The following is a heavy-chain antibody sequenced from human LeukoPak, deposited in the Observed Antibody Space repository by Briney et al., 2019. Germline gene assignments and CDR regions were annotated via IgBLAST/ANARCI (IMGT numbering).Heavy chain of an antibody. V-gene: IGHV3-30*18. J-gene: IGHJ4*02. CDR3: AKGGHYYDSSGYYTDY. CDR1: GFTFSSYG. CDR2: ISYDGSNK. Sequence: GGSLRLSCAASGFTFSSYGMHWVRQAPGKGLEGVAVISYDGSNKYYADSVKGRFTISRDNSKNTLYLQMNSLRAEDTAVYYCAKGGHYYDSSGYYTDYWGQGTLVTVSS. D-gene: IGHD3-22*01.